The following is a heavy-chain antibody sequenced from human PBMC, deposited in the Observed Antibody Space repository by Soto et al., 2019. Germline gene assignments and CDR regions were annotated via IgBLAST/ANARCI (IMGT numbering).Heavy chain of an antibody. J-gene: IGHJ6*02. V-gene: IGHV1-69*12. D-gene: IGHD3-22*01. CDR1: GGTFDNYA. CDR2: IIPMLDSA. CDR3: ARTYHYDSLGKTYFYYGMDV. Sequence: QVLLVQSGAEVKQPGSSVKVSCKASGGTFDNYAITWVRQAPGQGLEWMAGIIPMLDSANYAEKFQDRVTITADESTSTVYMEVSSPRSEDTAVYYCARTYHYDSLGKTYFYYGMDVWGQGTTVTVSS.